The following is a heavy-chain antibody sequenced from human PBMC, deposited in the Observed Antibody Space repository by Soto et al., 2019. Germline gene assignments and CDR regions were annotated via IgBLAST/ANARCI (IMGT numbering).Heavy chain of an antibody. D-gene: IGHD3-3*01. Sequence: GGAWSVWWAGSGGIVSTCAINGFRQAPGKGMEWVSSISSTSSYIYYTDSVKGRFTISRDNAKNSLFLQMNSLRAEDTAVYYCARDQADGVLFRSRMDAWGQGT. V-gene: IGHV3-21*01. CDR2: ISSTSSYI. CDR1: GGIVSTCA. CDR3: ARDQADGVLFRSRMDA. J-gene: IGHJ6*02.